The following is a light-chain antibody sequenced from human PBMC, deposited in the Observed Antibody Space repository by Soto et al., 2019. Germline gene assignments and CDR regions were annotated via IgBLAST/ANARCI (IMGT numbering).Light chain of an antibody. CDR1: QSVSSH. CDR2: DAS. J-gene: IGKJ3*01. CDR3: QQRDTRPLT. V-gene: IGKV3-11*01. Sequence: EIVLTQSPATLSLSPGERATLSCRASQSVSSHLSWYQQKPGQAPRLLIYDASDRATGIPARFSGSGSGTDFTLTISGLEPEDFAVYYCQQRDTRPLTFGPGTKVDIK.